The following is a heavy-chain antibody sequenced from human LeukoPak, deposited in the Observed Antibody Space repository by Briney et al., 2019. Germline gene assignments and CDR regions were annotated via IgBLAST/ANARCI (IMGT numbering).Heavy chain of an antibody. Sequence: GGTLRLSCAASGFTFSSYGMSWVRQAPGKGLEWVSFIRGKPSGGTTEYAASVKGRFTISRDDSKSIAYLQMNSLKTEDTAVYYCTRGLYDSSGYYHYWGQGTLVTVSS. V-gene: IGHV3-49*04. J-gene: IGHJ4*02. CDR3: TRGLYDSSGYYHY. D-gene: IGHD3-22*01. CDR1: GFTFSSYG. CDR2: IRGKPSGGTT.